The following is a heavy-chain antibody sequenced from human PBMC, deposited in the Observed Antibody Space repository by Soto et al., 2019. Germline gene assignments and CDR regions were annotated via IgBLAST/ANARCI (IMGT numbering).Heavy chain of an antibody. J-gene: IGHJ1*01. Sequence: SXKVSFKASGYTXTGYYMNLVRQAPGQGLEWMGWINPNSCGTNYAQKFQGWVTMTRYTSIITAYMDLSRLRSDDTAVYYCARGPKYNWNYMHFQHWGQGTLVNVS. CDR2: INPNSCGT. CDR3: ARGPKYNWNYMHFQH. D-gene: IGHD1-7*01. V-gene: IGHV1-2*04. CDR1: GYTXTGYY.